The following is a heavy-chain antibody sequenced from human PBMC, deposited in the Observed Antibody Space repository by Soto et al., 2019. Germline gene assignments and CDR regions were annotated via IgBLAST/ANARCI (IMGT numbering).Heavy chain of an antibody. D-gene: IGHD4-17*01. CDR3: ARTTKVSTGSWDY. V-gene: IGHV1-69*02. CDR1: GGTFSSYT. J-gene: IGHJ4*02. CDR2: IIPILGIA. Sequence: QVQLVQSGAEVKKPGSSVKVSCKASGGTFSSYTISWVRQAPGQGLEWMGRIIPILGIANYAQKFQGRVTITADKSTSTAYMEMSSLRSEDTAVYYCARTTKVSTGSWDYWGQGTLVTVSS.